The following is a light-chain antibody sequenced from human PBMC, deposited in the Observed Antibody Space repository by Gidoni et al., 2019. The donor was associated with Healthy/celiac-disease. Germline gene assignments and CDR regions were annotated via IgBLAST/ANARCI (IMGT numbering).Light chain of an antibody. CDR1: QSVLYSSNHKNY. CDR3: QQYYSTPFT. CDR2: WAS. J-gene: IGKJ3*01. V-gene: IGKV4-1*01. Sequence: DIVMTQSPDSLAGSRGERDTINCRSSQSVLYSSNHKNYLAWYQQKPGQPPKLLIYWASTRESGVPDLFSGSGSGTDFTLTISSLQAEDVAVYYCQQYYSTPFTFGPGTKVDIK.